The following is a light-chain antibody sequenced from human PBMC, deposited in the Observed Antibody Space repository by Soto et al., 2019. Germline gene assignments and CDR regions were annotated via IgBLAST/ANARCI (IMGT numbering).Light chain of an antibody. J-gene: IGKJ1*01. V-gene: IGKV1-5*01. CDR2: GAS. CDR1: DEIYTS. CDR3: QYYTLYSGP. Sequence: DIQLTQSPSSVSASVGDSVTISCRASDEIYTSLAWYHQKPGRAPKLLIYGASNLHTGVSARFRGSGPGSDFSLTISSLQPDDIGIYYCQYYTLYSGPFGQGTRV.